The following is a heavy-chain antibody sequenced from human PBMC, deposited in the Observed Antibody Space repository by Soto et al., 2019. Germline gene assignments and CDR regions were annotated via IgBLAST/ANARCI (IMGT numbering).Heavy chain of an antibody. V-gene: IGHV3-30*18. J-gene: IGHJ4*02. D-gene: IGHD2-15*01. Sequence: QVQLVESGGGVVQPGRSLRLSCAASGFTFSSYGMHWVRQAPGKGLEWVAVISYDGSNKYYADSVKGRFTISRDNSKNTLYLQMNSLRAEDTAVYYCVKRGENWWLLDYWGQGTLVTVSS. CDR3: VKRGENWWLLDY. CDR1: GFTFSSYG. CDR2: ISYDGSNK.